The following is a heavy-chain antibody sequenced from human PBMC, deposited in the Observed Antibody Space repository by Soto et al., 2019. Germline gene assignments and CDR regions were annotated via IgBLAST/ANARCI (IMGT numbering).Heavy chain of an antibody. V-gene: IGHV3-33*06. Sequence: GSLRLSCVASGFIFSNYGIDWVRQAPGKGLEWVAGIWHDGSKTYFADSVKGRFTISRDNTKNTVYLQMNSLKADDTAVYYCAKETVFTAVEDKWGQGTLVTVSS. D-gene: IGHD3-10*02. CDR3: AKETVFTAVEDK. CDR2: IWHDGSKT. J-gene: IGHJ4*02. CDR1: GFIFSNYG.